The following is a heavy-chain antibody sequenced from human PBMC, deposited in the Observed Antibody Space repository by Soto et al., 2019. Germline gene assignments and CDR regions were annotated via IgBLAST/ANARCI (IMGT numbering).Heavy chain of an antibody. J-gene: IGHJ6*02. Sequence: ASVKVSCKASGYTFTSYDINWVRQATGQGXEWMGWMNPNSGNTGYAQKFQGRVTMTRNTSISTAYMELSSLRSEDTAVYYCARGLVYSSGWYVFGYYYGMDVWGQGTTVTVSS. D-gene: IGHD6-19*01. CDR2: MNPNSGNT. CDR1: GYTFTSYD. CDR3: ARGLVYSSGWYVFGYYYGMDV. V-gene: IGHV1-8*01.